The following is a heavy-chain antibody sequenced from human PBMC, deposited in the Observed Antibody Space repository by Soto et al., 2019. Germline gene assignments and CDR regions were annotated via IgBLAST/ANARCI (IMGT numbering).Heavy chain of an antibody. CDR3: ARGKSISYYYYGMDV. V-gene: IGHV1-69*01. J-gene: IGHJ6*02. CDR2: IIPIFGTA. D-gene: IGHD3-3*02. Sequence: ASSPVSCQDFLGTSRSYASSWVRQAQVQGLEWMGGIIPIFGTANYAQKFQGRVTITADESTSTAYMELSSLRSEDTAVYYCARGKSISYYYYGMDVWGQGTTVTVSS. CDR1: LGTSRSYA.